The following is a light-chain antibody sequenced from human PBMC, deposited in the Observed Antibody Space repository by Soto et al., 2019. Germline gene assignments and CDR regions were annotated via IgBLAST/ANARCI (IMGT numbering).Light chain of an antibody. J-gene: IGKJ2*01. CDR2: DAS. Sequence: DIQMTQSPSTRPASVGDRVTITCRASQGIVTWLAWYQQKPGKAPKLLIFDASSLGSGVPSRFSGSGSGTEFTLTISGLQPDDFATYHCQQYNTDSYTFGQGTKLEI. CDR1: QGIVTW. V-gene: IGKV1-5*01. CDR3: QQYNTDSYT.